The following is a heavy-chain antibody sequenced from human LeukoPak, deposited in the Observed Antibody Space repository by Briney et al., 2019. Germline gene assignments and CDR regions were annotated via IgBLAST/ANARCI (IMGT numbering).Heavy chain of an antibody. CDR3: ARPHSSGWYGGFDI. V-gene: IGHV4-59*08. D-gene: IGHD6-19*01. CDR1: GGSITGYY. CDR2: IYYSGST. Sequence: TSESLSLTCTVSGGSITGYYWSWIRQPPGKGLEWIGYIYYSGSTSYNPSLKSRVTISLDTSKNQFSLKLRSVTAADTAVYYCARPHSSGWYGGFDIWGQGTMVTVSS. J-gene: IGHJ3*02.